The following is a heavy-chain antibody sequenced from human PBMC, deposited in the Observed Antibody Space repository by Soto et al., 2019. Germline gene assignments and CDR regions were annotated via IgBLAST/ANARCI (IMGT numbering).Heavy chain of an antibody. J-gene: IGHJ5*02. D-gene: IGHD6-13*01. V-gene: IGHV1-2*04. CDR3: ARSYSSSWSNWFDP. Sequence: ASVKVSCKASGYTFTGYYMHWVRQAPGQGLEWMGWINPNSGGTNYAQKFQGWVTMTRDTSISTAYMELSRLRSDETAVYYCARSYSSSWSNWFDPWGQGTLVTVSS. CDR1: GYTFTGYY. CDR2: INPNSGGT.